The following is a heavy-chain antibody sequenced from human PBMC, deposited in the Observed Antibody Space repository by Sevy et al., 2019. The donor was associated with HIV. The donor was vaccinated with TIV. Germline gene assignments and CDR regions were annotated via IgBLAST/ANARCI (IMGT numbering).Heavy chain of an antibody. J-gene: IGHJ4*02. CDR3: ARERTTVTLPGSHFDY. D-gene: IGHD4-17*01. Sequence: SETLSLTCTVSGGSISSYPWSWIRQPPGKGLEWIGYIYYSGSTNYNPSLKSRVTISVDTSKNQFSLKLSSVTAADTAVYYSARERTTVTLPGSHFDYWGQGTLVTVSS. CDR2: IYYSGST. CDR1: GGSISSYP. V-gene: IGHV4-59*01.